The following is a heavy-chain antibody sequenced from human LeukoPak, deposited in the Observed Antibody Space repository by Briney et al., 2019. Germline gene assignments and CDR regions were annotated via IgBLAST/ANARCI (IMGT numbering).Heavy chain of an antibody. J-gene: IGHJ4*02. Sequence: GEPLKISCKVSGNTFTIYWIGWVRQMPGKGLEWMGIIYPGDSDTRYSPSFQGQVTISADKSISTAYLQWNTLKASDTAMYYCANGPVATIYYSDYWGQGTLVTVSS. V-gene: IGHV5-51*01. CDR2: IYPGDSDT. D-gene: IGHD5-24*01. CDR1: GNTFTIYW. CDR3: ANGPVATIYYSDY.